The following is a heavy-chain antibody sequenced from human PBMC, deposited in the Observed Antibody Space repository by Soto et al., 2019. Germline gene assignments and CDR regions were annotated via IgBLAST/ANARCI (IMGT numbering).Heavy chain of an antibody. V-gene: IGHV4-59*08. D-gene: IGHD2-15*01. CDR3: ARLGPLGYCSGGSCRTSWCHP. CDR2: IYYSGST. Sequence: SERLSINCATAGGSISSYYGSWIRQPPGKGLEWIGYIYYSGSTNYNPSLKSRVTISVDTSKNQFSLKLSSVTAADTAVYYCARLGPLGYCSGGSCRTSWCHPWGQGTLVTVS. CDR1: GGSISSYY. J-gene: IGHJ5*02.